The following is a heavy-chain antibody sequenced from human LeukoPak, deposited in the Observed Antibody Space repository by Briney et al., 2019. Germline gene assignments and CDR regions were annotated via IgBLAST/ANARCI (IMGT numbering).Heavy chain of an antibody. CDR3: AKSYKAHLGYYYYMDV. CDR2: IRYDGSNK. D-gene: IGHD3-10*01. J-gene: IGHJ6*03. CDR1: GFTFSSYG. Sequence: GGSLRLSCAASGFTFSSYGMHWVRQAPGKGLEWGAFIRYDGSNKYYADSVKGRFTISRDNSKNTLYLQMNSLRAEDTAAYYCAKSYKAHLGYYYYMDVWGKGTTVTVSS. V-gene: IGHV3-30*02.